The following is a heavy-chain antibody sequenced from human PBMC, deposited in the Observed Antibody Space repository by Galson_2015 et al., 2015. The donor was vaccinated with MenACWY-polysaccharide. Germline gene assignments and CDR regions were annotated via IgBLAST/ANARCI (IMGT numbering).Heavy chain of an antibody. D-gene: IGHD2-2*01. CDR1: GFTFSSYA. CDR2: ISYDGSNK. CDR3: ARDGTSSPGYYGMDV. Sequence: SLRLSCAASGFTFSSYAMHWVRQAPGKGLEWVAVISYDGSNKYYADSVKGRFTISRDNSKNTLYLQMNSLRAEDTAVYYCARDGTSSPGYYGMDVWGQGTTVTVSS. V-gene: IGHV3-30-3*01. J-gene: IGHJ6*02.